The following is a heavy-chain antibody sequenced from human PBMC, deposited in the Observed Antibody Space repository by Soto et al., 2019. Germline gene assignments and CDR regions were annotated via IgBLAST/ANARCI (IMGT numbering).Heavy chain of an antibody. V-gene: IGHV3-9*01. J-gene: IGHJ3*02. CDR1: GFTFDDYA. D-gene: IGHD3-22*01. CDR2: ISWNSGSI. Sequence: PGGSLRLSCAAPGFTFDDYAMHWVRQAPGKGLEWVSGISWNSGSIGYADSVKGRFTISRDNAKNSLYLQMNSLRAEDTALYYCASAVVTHDAFDSWGQGTMVTVSS. CDR3: ASAVVTHDAFDS.